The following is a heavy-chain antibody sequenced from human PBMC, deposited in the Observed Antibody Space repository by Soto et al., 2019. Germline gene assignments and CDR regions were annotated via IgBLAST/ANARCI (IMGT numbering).Heavy chain of an antibody. CDR1: GFTFSDYY. J-gene: IGHJ4*02. D-gene: IGHD3-9*01. CDR3: ARRRDILGY. CDR2: IGSSGDNI. V-gene: IGHV3-11*01. Sequence: RLSCAASGFTFSDYYMSWIRQAPGEGLEWVSYIGSSGDNIYYADSVKGRFTISRDNAKNSLYLQMNSLRAEDTAVYNCARRRDILGYWGQGTLVIVSS.